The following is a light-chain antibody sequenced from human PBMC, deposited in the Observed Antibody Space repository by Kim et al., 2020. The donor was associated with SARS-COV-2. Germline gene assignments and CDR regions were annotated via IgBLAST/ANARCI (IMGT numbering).Light chain of an antibody. Sequence: PGGTVPLACGSSAGAVTGGHYPYWFQQKPGPAPRTLIYDTSKTHSWTPARFSGSLLGGKAALTLSGAQPEDEADFYCLLYYSGARVFGGGTQLTVL. CDR3: LLYYSGARV. CDR1: AGAVTGGHY. V-gene: IGLV7-46*01. CDR2: DTS. J-gene: IGLJ2*01.